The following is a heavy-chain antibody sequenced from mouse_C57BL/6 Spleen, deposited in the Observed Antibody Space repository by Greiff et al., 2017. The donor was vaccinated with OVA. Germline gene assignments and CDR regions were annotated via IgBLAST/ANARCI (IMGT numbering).Heavy chain of an antibody. CDR2: INPYNGDT. Sequence: SGPELVKPGDSVKISCKASGYSFTGYFMNWVMQSHGKSLEWIGRINPYNGDTFYNQKFKGKATLTVDKSSSTAHMELRSLTSEDSAVYYCARDYYGSSRFDYWGQGTTLTVSS. D-gene: IGHD1-1*01. CDR3: ARDYYGSSRFDY. CDR1: GYSFTGYF. J-gene: IGHJ2*01. V-gene: IGHV1-20*01.